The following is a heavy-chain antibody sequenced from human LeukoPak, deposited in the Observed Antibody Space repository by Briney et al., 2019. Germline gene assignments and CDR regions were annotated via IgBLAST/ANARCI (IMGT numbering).Heavy chain of an antibody. CDR3: AQDDSSGYPSIGY. J-gene: IGHJ4*02. D-gene: IGHD3-22*01. CDR1: GYTFTSYG. V-gene: IGHV1-2*02. CDR2: INPNSGGT. Sequence: GASVKVSCKASGYTFTSYGISWVRQAPGQGLEWMGWINPNSGGTNYAQKFQGRVTMTRDTSISTAYMELSRLRSDDTAVYYCAQDDSSGYPSIGYWGQGTLVTVSS.